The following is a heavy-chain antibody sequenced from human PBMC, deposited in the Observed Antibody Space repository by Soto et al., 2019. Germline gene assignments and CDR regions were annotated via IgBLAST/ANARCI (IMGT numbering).Heavy chain of an antibody. Sequence: SETLSLTCTVSGGSISSGDYYWSWIRQPPGKGLEWIGYIYYSGSTNYNPSLKSRVTISVDTSKNQFSLKLSSVTAADTAVYYCARDSKASHYYGSGSYYNVYYYYGMDVWGQGTTVTVSS. V-gene: IGHV4-61*08. CDR2: IYYSGST. J-gene: IGHJ6*02. CDR1: GGSISSGDYY. D-gene: IGHD3-10*01. CDR3: ARDSKASHYYGSGSYYNVYYYYGMDV.